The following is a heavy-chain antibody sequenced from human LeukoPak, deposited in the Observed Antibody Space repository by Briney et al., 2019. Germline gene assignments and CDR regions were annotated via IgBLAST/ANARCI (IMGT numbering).Heavy chain of an antibody. J-gene: IGHJ4*02. D-gene: IGHD6-13*01. CDR3: ARFYSSSWQFDY. V-gene: IGHV1-2*02. Sequence: ASVKVSCKASGYTFTDYYIHWMRQAPGQGLEWMGWINPNNGGTNYAQNFQGRVTMTRDKSISTAYMEVSSLIYDDTAVYYCARFYSSSWQFDYLGQGTLVTVSS. CDR1: GYTFTDYY. CDR2: INPNNGGT.